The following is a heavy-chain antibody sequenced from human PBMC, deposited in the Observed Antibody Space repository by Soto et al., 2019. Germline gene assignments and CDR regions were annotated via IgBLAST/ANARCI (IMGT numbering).Heavy chain of an antibody. CDR3: VRSGDNYNLLDY. CDR2: SSNSGSFT. V-gene: IGHV3-11*06. J-gene: IGHJ4*02. D-gene: IGHD1-1*01. CDR1: GFTLSDHC. Sequence: PGGSLRLSCAASGFTLSDHCMSWIRQAPGKGLEWIGYSSNSGSFTRYADSVKGRFSISRDNAKNSLYLQINSLRGDDTATYYCVRSGDNYNLLDYWGQGTPVT.